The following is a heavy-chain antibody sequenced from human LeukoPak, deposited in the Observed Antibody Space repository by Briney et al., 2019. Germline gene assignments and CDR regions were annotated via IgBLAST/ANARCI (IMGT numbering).Heavy chain of an antibody. J-gene: IGHJ4*02. V-gene: IGHV3-43*01. Sequence: GGSLRLSCAASGFTFDRYTMHWVRQAPGKGLEWVSFVTRQGSTTNYADSVRGRFTISRDNSKNSLFLQMNTLKTEDTALYYCANEIDGHKDGFDYWGQGTLVTVSS. CDR1: GFTFDRYT. D-gene: IGHD5-24*01. CDR2: VTRQGSTT. CDR3: ANEIDGHKDGFDY.